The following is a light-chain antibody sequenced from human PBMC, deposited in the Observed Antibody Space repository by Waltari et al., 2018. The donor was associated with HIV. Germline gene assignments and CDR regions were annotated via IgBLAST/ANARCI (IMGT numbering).Light chain of an antibody. Sequence: AIKMTQSPTTRSASVGDKVTITCRASQAISNDLSWYQDRPGKAPSLVIFAVSTLGSGVPSRFSGSASGSDFTLTIHNLQPEDFATYYCLQDYTWPWTFGQGTKVEIK. CDR3: LQDYTWPWT. CDR2: AVS. V-gene: IGKV1-6*01. CDR1: QAISND. J-gene: IGKJ1*01.